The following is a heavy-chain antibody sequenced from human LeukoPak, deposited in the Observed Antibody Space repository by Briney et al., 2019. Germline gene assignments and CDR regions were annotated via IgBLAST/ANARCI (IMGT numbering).Heavy chain of an antibody. Sequence: GGSLSLSCAATGFTVSSNYMSWVRQAPGKGLEWVSVIYSGGSTYYADSVKGRFTISRDNSKNTLYLQMSSLRAEDTAVYYCARGQWLADFDYWGQGTLVTVSS. CDR3: ARGQWLADFDY. V-gene: IGHV3-53*01. CDR1: GFTVSSNY. CDR2: IYSGGST. D-gene: IGHD6-19*01. J-gene: IGHJ4*02.